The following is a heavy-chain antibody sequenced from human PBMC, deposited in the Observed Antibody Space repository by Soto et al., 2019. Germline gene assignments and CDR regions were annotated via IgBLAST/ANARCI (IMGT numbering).Heavy chain of an antibody. Sequence: EVKMVESGGGLVKPGGSLRLSCAVSGFSFRDAWMNWVRQAPGKGLEWVGRIKSKAAGGAIDYAAPVKGRFTISRDDSKDTLYLQINSLKTEDTAMYYCTTDGSFGGVVVAFHLWGQGTMLSVSS. CDR3: TTDGSFGGVVVAFHL. V-gene: IGHV3-15*07. CDR1: GFSFRDAW. CDR2: IKSKAAGGAI. D-gene: IGHD3-10*01. J-gene: IGHJ3*01.